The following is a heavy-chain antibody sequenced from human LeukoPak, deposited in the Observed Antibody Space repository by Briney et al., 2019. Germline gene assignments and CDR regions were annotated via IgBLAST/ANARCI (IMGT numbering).Heavy chain of an antibody. CDR1: GFTFTNFA. D-gene: IGHD2-2*01. CDR3: AKDLWSSPDSTNDY. CDR2: VSGSGGRT. J-gene: IGHJ4*02. V-gene: IGHV3-23*01. Sequence: GGSLRLSCAASGFTFTNFAMNWVRQAPGKGLEWDSGVSGSGGRTYYAESVKGRFTISRDNSKNTLYLQMNSLRAEDTALYYCAKDLWSSPDSTNDYWGQGTLVTVSS.